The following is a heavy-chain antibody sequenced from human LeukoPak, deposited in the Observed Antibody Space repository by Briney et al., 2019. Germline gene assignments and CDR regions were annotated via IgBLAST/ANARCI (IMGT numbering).Heavy chain of an antibody. CDR3: AKGPSVATIIYFDS. CDR1: GFTFNKYA. V-gene: IGHV3-23*01. CDR2: ISGGGGST. Sequence: PGGSLRLSCAASGFTFNKYAMSWVRQAPGKGLEWVSIISGGGGSTYYADSVKGRFTISRDNSKNTLSLQMNSLRVEDTAVYYCAKGPSVATIIYFDSWGQGTLVTVSS. D-gene: IGHD5-12*01. J-gene: IGHJ4*02.